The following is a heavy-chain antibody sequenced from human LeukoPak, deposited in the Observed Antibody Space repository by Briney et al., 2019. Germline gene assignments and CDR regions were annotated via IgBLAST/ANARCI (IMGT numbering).Heavy chain of an antibody. CDR1: GYTPTGYY. V-gene: IGHV1-2*02. CDR2: INPLSGGT. J-gene: IGHJ4*02. Sequence: VSVKVSRKASGYTPTGYYMHWVRHAPGEGRGCMGWINPLSGGTNYTQNLQGRVIMTRDTSPTTAYMWLSRARSGDTAVYICEREQGPSVYGSSWGFDYWGQGTLVTVSS. D-gene: IGHD6-13*01. CDR3: EREQGPSVYGSSWGFDY.